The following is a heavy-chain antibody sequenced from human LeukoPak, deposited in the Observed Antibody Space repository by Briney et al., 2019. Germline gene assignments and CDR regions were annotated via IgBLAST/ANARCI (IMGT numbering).Heavy chain of an antibody. D-gene: IGHD3-10*01. V-gene: IGHV3-23*01. CDR3: TKGGSGSGSFRYLDF. J-gene: IGHJ4*02. CDR1: GFTFIGYA. Sequence: GGSLRLPCAASGFTFIGYAMTWVRQAPGKGLEWVSSINGGGETTYYADSVTGRFTISRDNSRNMLYLQINSLRVEDTAVYYCTKGGSGSGSFRYLDFWGQGILVTVSS. CDR2: INGGGETT.